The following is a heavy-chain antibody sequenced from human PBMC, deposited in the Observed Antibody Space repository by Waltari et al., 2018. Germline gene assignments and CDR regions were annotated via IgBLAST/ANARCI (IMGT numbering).Heavy chain of an antibody. Sequence: QVHLEQSGSELKRPGASVRISCLTSGYTFTDYANNWVRQAPGQGLQWLGWVTTRYGNPTFAQVLSRRFVFSVDTSVATAYLQIDSLTTSDSAVYFCSREALVGTNTIVDYWGRGTLVTV. CDR2: VTTRYGNP. CDR3: SREALVGTNTIVDY. J-gene: IGHJ4*02. D-gene: IGHD1-26*01. CDR1: GYTFTDYA. V-gene: IGHV7-4-1*01.